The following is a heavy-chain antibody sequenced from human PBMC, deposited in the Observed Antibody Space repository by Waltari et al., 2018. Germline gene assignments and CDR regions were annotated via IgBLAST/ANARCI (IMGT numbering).Heavy chain of an antibody. J-gene: IGHJ4*02. CDR1: GFTFSNAW. CDR2: IKSKTEGGTT. Sequence: EVQLVESGGGLVKPGGSLRLSCAASGFTFSNAWMIWVRQAPGKGLECVGRIKSKTEGGTTDYAAPVKGRFTISRDDSKNTMYLQMSSLKTEDTAVYYCSAQGGSSDYWGQGTLVTVSS. D-gene: IGHD1-26*01. CDR3: SAQGGSSDY. V-gene: IGHV3-15*01.